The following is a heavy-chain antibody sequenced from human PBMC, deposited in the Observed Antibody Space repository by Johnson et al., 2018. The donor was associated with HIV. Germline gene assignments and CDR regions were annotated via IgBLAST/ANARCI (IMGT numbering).Heavy chain of an antibody. CDR2: IKSKTDGGTI. CDR1: GFTFSDYY. V-gene: IGHV3-15*01. Sequence: VQLVESGGGLVKPGGSLRLSCAASGFTFSDYYMSWVRQAPGKGLEWVGRIKSKTDGGTIEYAAAVKGRFTISRDNPRNTLYLQMNSLRAEDTAVYYCARDTEDIVLVGAFDIWGQGTMVTVSS. D-gene: IGHD2-8*02. J-gene: IGHJ3*02. CDR3: ARDTEDIVLVGAFDI.